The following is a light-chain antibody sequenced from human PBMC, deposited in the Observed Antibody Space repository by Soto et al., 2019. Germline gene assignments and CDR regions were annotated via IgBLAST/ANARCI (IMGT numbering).Light chain of an antibody. J-gene: IGKJ1*01. CDR3: HQDYSIPWT. V-gene: IGKV4-1*01. Sequence: DIVMTQSPDSLAVSLGERATINCKSSQNILYNSDNENYLAWYQQKPGQPPKLLIYWASTRESGVPDRFSGSGSGTDFTLTISSLQAEDVAVYYCHQDYSIPWTFGQGTRVEIK. CDR2: WAS. CDR1: QNILYNSDNENY.